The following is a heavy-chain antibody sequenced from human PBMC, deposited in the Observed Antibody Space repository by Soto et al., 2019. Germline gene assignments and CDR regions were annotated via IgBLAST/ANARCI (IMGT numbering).Heavy chain of an antibody. J-gene: IGHJ5*02. V-gene: IGHV4-34*01. Sequence: SETLSLTCAVYGGSFSGYYWSWIRQPPGKGLEWIGEINHSGSTNYNPSLKSRVTISVDTAKNQFSLKLSSVTAADTAVYYCARLRFLEWLLYNWFDPWGQGTLVTVSS. CDR2: INHSGST. D-gene: IGHD3-3*01. CDR3: ARLRFLEWLLYNWFDP. CDR1: GGSFSGYY.